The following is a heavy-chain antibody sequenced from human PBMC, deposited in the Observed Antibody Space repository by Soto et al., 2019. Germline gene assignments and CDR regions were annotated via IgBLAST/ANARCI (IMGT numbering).Heavy chain of an antibody. J-gene: IGHJ6*02. V-gene: IGHV1-69*01. CDR2: IIPIFGTA. CDR1: GGTFSSYA. Sequence: QVQLVQSGAEVKKPGSSVKVSCKASGGTFSSYAISWVRQAPGQGLEWMGGIIPIFGTANYAQKFQGRVTITADESTSTAYMELSSLRSEDTAVYYCARGEIVGATVVVGYYYYGMDVWGQGTTVTVSS. D-gene: IGHD1-26*01. CDR3: ARGEIVGATVVVGYYYYGMDV.